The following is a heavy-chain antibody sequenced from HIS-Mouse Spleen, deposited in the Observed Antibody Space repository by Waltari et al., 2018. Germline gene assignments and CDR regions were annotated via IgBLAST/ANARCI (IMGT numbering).Heavy chain of an antibody. D-gene: IGHD2-15*01. CDR2: IYYSGST. CDR3: ASGVVVAATAVHFDY. Sequence: QLQLQESGPGLVKPSETLSLTCTVSGGSISSSSYYWGWIRQPPGKGLEWIGSIYYSGSTYYNPSLKRRVTISVDTSKNQFSLKLSSVTAADTAVYYCASGVVVAATAVHFDYWGQGTLVTVSS. J-gene: IGHJ4*02. CDR1: GGSISSSSYY. V-gene: IGHV4-39*07.